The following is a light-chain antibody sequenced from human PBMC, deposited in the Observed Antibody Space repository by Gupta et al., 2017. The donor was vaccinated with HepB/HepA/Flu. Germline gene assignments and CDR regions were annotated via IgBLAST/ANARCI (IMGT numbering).Light chain of an antibody. CDR3: AAWDDSLSVWG. CDR1: SSNIGSNY. V-gene: IGLV1-47*01. CDR2: RNN. Sequence: QSVLTQPPSASGTPGQRVPISCSGSSSNIGSNYVYWYQQLPGTAPKLLIYRNNQRPSGVPDRFSGSKSGTSASLAISGLRSEDEADYYCAAWDDSLSVWGFGGGTKLTVL. J-gene: IGLJ3*02.